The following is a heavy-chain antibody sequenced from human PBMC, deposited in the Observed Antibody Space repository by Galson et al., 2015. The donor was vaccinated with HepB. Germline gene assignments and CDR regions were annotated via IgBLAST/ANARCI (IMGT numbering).Heavy chain of an antibody. CDR1: GYTFTSYY. V-gene: IGHV1-46*03. CDR3: ARDWYGSGSYSHDENYFDY. D-gene: IGHD3-10*01. J-gene: IGHJ4*02. CDR2: INPSGGST. Sequence: SVKVSCKASGYTFTSYYMHWVRQAPGQGLEWMGIINPSGGSTSYAQKFQGRVTMTRDTSTSTVYMELSSLRSEDTAEYYCARDWYGSGSYSHDENYFDYWGQGTLVTVSS.